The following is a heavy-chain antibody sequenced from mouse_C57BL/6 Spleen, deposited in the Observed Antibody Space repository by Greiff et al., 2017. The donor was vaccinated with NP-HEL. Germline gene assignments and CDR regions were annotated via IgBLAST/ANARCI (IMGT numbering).Heavy chain of an antibody. CDR1: GYTFTSYG. Sequence: QVQLKQSGAELARPGASVKLSCKASGYTFTSYGISWVKQRTGQGLEWIGEIYPRSGNTYYNEKFKGKATLTADKSSSTAYMELRSLTSEDSAVYFCAISRYNGSSWDAMDYWSQGTSVTVSS. J-gene: IGHJ4*01. CDR3: AISRYNGSSWDAMDY. D-gene: IGHD1-1*01. V-gene: IGHV1-81*01. CDR2: IYPRSGNT.